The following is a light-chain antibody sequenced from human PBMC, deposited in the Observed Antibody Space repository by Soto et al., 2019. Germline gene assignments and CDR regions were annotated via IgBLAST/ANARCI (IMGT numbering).Light chain of an antibody. J-gene: IGKJ4*01. CDR3: QQYNTYPLT. Sequence: DIQMTQSPSTLSASVGDRVSITCRASESISSWLAWYQQKPGKAPKILINKASNLESGVPSRFSGSGSGTEFTLTFSSLQPDDFATYYCQQYNTYPLTFGGGTKVEIK. CDR2: KAS. CDR1: ESISSW. V-gene: IGKV1-5*03.